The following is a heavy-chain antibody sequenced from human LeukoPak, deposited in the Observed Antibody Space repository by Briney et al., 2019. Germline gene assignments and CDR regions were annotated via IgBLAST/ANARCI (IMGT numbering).Heavy chain of an antibody. D-gene: IGHD3-22*01. CDR1: GGSNSSSNW. CDR2: IYHSGST. V-gene: IGHV4-4*02. CDR3: ARDMYYYDSSGTDAFDI. J-gene: IGHJ3*02. Sequence: SETLSLTCAVSGGSNSSSNWWSWVRQPPGKGLEWIGEIYHSGSTNYNPSLKSRVTISVDKSKNQFSLKLSSVTAADTAVYYCARDMYYYDSSGTDAFDIWGQGTMVTVSS.